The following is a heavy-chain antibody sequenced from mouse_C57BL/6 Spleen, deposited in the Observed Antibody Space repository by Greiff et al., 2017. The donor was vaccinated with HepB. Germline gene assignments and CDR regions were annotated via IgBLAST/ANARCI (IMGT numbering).Heavy chain of an antibody. Sequence: VQLQQSGPVLVKPGASVKMSCKASGYTFTDYYMNWVKQSHGKSLEWIGVINPYNGGTSYNQKFKGKATLTVDKSSSTAYMELNSLTSEDSAVYYCAKGLGRGYFDYWGQGTTLTVSS. D-gene: IGHD3-3*01. CDR3: AKGLGRGYFDY. CDR2: INPYNGGT. CDR1: GYTFTDYY. V-gene: IGHV1-19*01. J-gene: IGHJ2*01.